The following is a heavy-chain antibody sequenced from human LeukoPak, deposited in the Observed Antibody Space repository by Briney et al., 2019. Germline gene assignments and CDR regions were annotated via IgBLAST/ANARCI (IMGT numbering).Heavy chain of an antibody. CDR1: GYTFTGYY. CDR3: ARDLILVTSSDYFDY. V-gene: IGHV1-2*06. D-gene: IGHD2-21*02. Sequence: ASVKVSCKASGYTFTGYYMHLVRQAPGQGLEWMGRINPNSGGTNYAQKFQGRVTMTRDTSISTAYMELSRLRSDDTAVYYCARDLILVTSSDYFDYWGQGTLVTVSS. J-gene: IGHJ4*02. CDR2: INPNSGGT.